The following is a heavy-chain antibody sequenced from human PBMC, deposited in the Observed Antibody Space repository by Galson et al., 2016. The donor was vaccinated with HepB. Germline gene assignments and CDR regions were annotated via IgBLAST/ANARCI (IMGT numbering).Heavy chain of an antibody. CDR2: AFYSGRT. CDR3: ARDKDANGDYYYNGMDV. V-gene: IGHV4-61*01. D-gene: IGHD2-8*01. CDR1: GGSVSSGSYY. Sequence: SETLSLTCTVSGGSVSSGSYYWNWIRQPPGKGLEWIGNAFYSGRTSYNPSLKSRLTISVDRSTNQISLKVSPVTAADTAVYFCARDKDANGDYYYNGMDVWGQGTTVIVSS. J-gene: IGHJ6*02.